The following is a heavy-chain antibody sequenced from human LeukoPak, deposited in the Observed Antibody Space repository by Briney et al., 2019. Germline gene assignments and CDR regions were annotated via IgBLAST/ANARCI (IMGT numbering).Heavy chain of an antibody. V-gene: IGHV3-48*03. D-gene: IGHD3-16*02. CDR1: GFTFSSYE. J-gene: IGHJ4*02. CDR3: ASQYYDYVWGSYPLNY. CDR2: ISSSGRTV. Sequence: GGSLRLSCAASGFTFSSYEMNWVRQAPGKGLEWVSYISSSGRTVYYADSLKGRFTISRDNAKNSLYLQMNSLRAEDTAVYYCASQYYDYVWGSYPLNYWGREPWSPSPQ.